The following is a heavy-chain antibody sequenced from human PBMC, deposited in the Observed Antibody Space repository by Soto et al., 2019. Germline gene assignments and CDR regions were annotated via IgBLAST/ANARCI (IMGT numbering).Heavy chain of an antibody. D-gene: IGHD3-10*01. J-gene: IGHJ6*02. CDR3: ARAEFTMVRGVTSSHYYYYYGMDV. Sequence: QVQLVQSGAEVKKPGSSVKVSCKASGGTFSSYAISWVRQAPGQGLEWMGGIIPIFGTANYAQKFQGRVTITADESTSTAYMELSSLRSEDTAVYYCARAEFTMVRGVTSSHYYYYYGMDVWGQGTTVTVSS. CDR1: GGTFSSYA. CDR2: IIPIFGTA. V-gene: IGHV1-69*01.